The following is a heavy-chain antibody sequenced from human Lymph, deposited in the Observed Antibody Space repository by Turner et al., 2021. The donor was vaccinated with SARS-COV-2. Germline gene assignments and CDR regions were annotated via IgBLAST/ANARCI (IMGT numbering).Heavy chain of an antibody. V-gene: IGHV3-23*01. CDR2: ISGSGGST. J-gene: IGHJ6*02. CDR3: ANLYPTVSWEFPYGMDV. CDR1: GFTFNNYA. D-gene: IGHD3-16*01. Sequence: EVQLLESGGGLVQPGGPLRLSCAASGFTFNNYAMSWVRPAPGKGLEWVSTISGSGGSTDYAGSVKGRFIISRDNSKNTLDLQMNSLRAEDTAVYYCANLYPTVSWEFPYGMDVWGQGTTVTVSS.